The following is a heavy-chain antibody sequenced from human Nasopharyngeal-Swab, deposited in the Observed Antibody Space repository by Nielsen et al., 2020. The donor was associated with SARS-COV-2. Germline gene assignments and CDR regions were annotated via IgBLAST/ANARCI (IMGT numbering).Heavy chain of an antibody. Sequence: GESLKISCAASGFSFSTYDMSWVRQAPGKGLEWVSVIYGGDGRTVYADAVKGRFTISRDNPKNMLYLQMNSLRAEDTAVYYCTKGAWLDDWGQGTLVTVSS. CDR1: GFSFSTYD. CDR3: TKGAWLDD. V-gene: IGHV3-23*03. D-gene: IGHD3-16*01. CDR2: IYGGDGRT. J-gene: IGHJ4*02.